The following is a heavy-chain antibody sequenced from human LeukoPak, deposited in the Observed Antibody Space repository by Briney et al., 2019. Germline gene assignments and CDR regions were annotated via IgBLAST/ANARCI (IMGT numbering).Heavy chain of an antibody. V-gene: IGHV1-46*01. CDR3: ARAGGTAMGQANWFDP. CDR1: GYTFTSYY. D-gene: IGHD5-18*01. CDR2: INPSGGST. J-gene: IGHJ5*02. Sequence: ASVTVSCKASGYTFTSYYMHWVRQAPGQGLEWMGIINPSGGSTSYAQKFQGRVTMTRDMSTSTVYMELSSLRSEDTAVYYCARAGGTAMGQANWFDPWGQGTLVTVSS.